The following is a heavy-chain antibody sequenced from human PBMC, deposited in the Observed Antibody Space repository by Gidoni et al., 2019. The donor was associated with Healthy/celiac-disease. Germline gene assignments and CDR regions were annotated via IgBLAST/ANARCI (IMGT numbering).Heavy chain of an antibody. CDR2: ISWNSGSI. J-gene: IGHJ6*02. CDR3: AKAAWGGFGERHLNYYYGMDV. D-gene: IGHD3-10*01. CDR1: GFTFDDYA. Sequence: EVQLVESGGGLVQPGRSLRLSCAASGFTFDDYAMHWFRQAPGKGLEWVSGISWNSGSIGYADSVKGRFTISRDNAKNSLYLQMNSLRAEDTALYYCAKAAWGGFGERHLNYYYGMDVWGQGTTVTVSS. V-gene: IGHV3-9*01.